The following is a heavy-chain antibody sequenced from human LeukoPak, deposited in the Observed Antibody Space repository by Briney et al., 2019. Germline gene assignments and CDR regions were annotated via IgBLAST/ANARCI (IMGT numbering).Heavy chain of an antibody. J-gene: IGHJ3*02. CDR2: ISGSGGST. Sequence: GGSLRLSCAASGFTFSSYAMSWVRQAPGKGLEWVSAISGSGGSTYYADSVKGRFTISRDNSKNTLYLQMNSLRAEDTAVYYCAKRYCTNGVCYTLGAFDIWGQGTMVTVSS. CDR3: AKRYCTNGVCYTLGAFDI. V-gene: IGHV3-23*01. D-gene: IGHD2-8*01. CDR1: GFTFSSYA.